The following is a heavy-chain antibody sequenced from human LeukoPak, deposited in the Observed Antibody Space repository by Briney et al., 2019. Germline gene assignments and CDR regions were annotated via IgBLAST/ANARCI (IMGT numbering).Heavy chain of an antibody. V-gene: IGHV1-18*01. Sequence: ASVKVSCKASGYTFTSYGISWVRQAPGQGLEWMGWISAYNGNTSYAQKLQGRVTMTTDTSTSTAYMELRSLRSDDTAVYYCARDRPAGSWSEYGMDVWGQGTTVTVSS. J-gene: IGHJ6*02. CDR3: ARDRPAGSWSEYGMDV. CDR2: ISAYNGNT. D-gene: IGHD3-10*01. CDR1: GYTFTSYG.